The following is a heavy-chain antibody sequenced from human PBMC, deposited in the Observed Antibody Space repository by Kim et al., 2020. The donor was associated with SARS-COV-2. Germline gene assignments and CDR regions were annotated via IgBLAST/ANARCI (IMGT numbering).Heavy chain of an antibody. V-gene: IGHV4-34*01. CDR1: GGSFSGYY. D-gene: IGHD3-10*01. CDR3: ARVWAWNYYGSGSYSVFPAFDI. J-gene: IGHJ3*02. CDR2: INHSGST. Sequence: SETLSLTCAVYGGSFSGYYWSWIRQPPGKGLEWIGEINHSGSTNYNPSLKSRVTISVDTSKNQFSLKLSSVTAADTAVYYCARVWAWNYYGSGSYSVFPAFDIWGQGTMVTVSS.